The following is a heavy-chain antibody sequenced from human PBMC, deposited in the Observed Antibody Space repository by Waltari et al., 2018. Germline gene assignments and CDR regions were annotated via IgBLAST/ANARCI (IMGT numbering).Heavy chain of an antibody. J-gene: IGHJ3*02. CDR1: GFTFSSYA. CDR2: ISGSGGST. Sequence: EVQLVESGGGLVQPGGSLRLSCAASGFTFSSYAMSWVRQAPGKGLEWVSAISGSGGSTYYADAVKGRFTISRDNSKNTLYLQMNSLRAEDTAVYYCATGHGSGSFAFDIWGQGTMVTVSS. V-gene: IGHV3-23*04. D-gene: IGHD3-10*01. CDR3: ATGHGSGSFAFDI.